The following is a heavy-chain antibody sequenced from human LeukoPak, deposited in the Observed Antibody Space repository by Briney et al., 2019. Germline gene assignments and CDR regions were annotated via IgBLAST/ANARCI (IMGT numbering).Heavy chain of an antibody. CDR1: GFTSNYW. Sequence: GGSLRLSCAAIGFTSNYWMHWVRRAPGKGLVWVSPIIGDGSTTFYSDSVMGRCTISSENSKNTESLQINGLRDEDRAVYYCTRGYSGYGNFDCWGQGSLVTVSS. J-gene: IGHJ4*02. D-gene: IGHD5-12*01. V-gene: IGHV3-74*01. CDR2: IIGDGSTT. CDR3: TRGYSGYGNFDC.